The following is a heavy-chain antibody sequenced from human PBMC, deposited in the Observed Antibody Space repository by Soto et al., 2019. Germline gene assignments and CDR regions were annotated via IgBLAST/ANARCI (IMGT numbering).Heavy chain of an antibody. CDR1: GFTFSSYS. CDR3: ARGAAMGATTDYYGMDV. V-gene: IGHV3-48*02. J-gene: IGHJ6*02. Sequence: EVQLVESGGGLVQPGGSLRLSCAASGFTFSSYSMNWVRQAPGKGLEWVSYISSSSSTIYYADSVKGRFTISRDNAKNPLYLQMNSLRDEDTAVYYCARGAAMGATTDYYGMDVWGQGTTVTVSS. CDR2: ISSSSSTI. D-gene: IGHD1-26*01.